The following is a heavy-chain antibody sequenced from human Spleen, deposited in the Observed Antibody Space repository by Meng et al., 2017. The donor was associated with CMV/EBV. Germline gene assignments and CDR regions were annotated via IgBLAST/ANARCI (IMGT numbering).Heavy chain of an antibody. CDR2: MSFDGGNR. J-gene: IGHJ4*02. CDR1: GFSFSNYA. D-gene: IGHD5-12*01. CDR3: AAGKSGSFDY. V-gene: IGHV3-30-3*01. Sequence: GGSLRLSCAASGFSFSNYALHWVRQTPNKGPEWMAVMSFDGGNRYYADSVKGRFTISRDTSKNTLYLQMNSLRDEDTAVYYCAAGKSGSFDYWGPGTLVTVSS.